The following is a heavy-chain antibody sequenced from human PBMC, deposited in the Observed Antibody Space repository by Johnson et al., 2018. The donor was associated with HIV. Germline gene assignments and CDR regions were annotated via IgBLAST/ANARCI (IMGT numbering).Heavy chain of an antibody. Sequence: QMQLVESGGGVVQPGRSLRLSCAASGFTFSSYGMHWVRQAPGKGLEWVAFISYDGSNKYYADSVKGRFTISRDNSRNTLYLQMNSLRAEDTAVYFCAKDRTSWGFDAFDLWGQGTMVTVSS. J-gene: IGHJ3*01. V-gene: IGHV3-30*18. D-gene: IGHD3-16*01. CDR3: AKDRTSWGFDAFDL. CDR2: ISYDGSNK. CDR1: GFTFSSYG.